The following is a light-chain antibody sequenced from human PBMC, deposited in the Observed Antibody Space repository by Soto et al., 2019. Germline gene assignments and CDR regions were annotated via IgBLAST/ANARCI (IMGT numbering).Light chain of an antibody. Sequence: SYELTQPPSVSVSPGQTASITCSGDKLGDKYACWYQQKPGQSPVLVIYQDSKRPSGIPERFSGSNSGNTATLTIGGTQAMDEADYYCQAWDSSTANVVFGGGTKLTVL. J-gene: IGLJ2*01. CDR3: QAWDSSTANVV. V-gene: IGLV3-1*01. CDR1: KLGDKY. CDR2: QDS.